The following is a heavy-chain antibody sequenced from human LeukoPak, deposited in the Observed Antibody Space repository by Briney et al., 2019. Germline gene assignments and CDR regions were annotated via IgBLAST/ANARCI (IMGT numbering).Heavy chain of an antibody. V-gene: IGHV4-59*12. D-gene: IGHD2-21*01. J-gene: IGHJ6*04. CDR2: VYYSGST. CDR3: ARSLSMAPDV. Sequence: SETLSLTCTVSGGSISSYYWSWIRQSPGKGLEWIGYVYYSGSTKYNPSLKSRVTISVDTSKNQFSLKLSSVTAADTAVYYCARSLSMAPDVWGKGTTVTVSS. CDR1: GGSISSYY.